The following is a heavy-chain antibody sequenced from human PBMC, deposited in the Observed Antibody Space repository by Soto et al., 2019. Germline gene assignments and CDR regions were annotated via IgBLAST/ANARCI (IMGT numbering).Heavy chain of an antibody. CDR3: AKGSRGSYKPDV. Sequence: EVQLLESGGGLEQPGGSRRLSCATSGFTFSSYAMSWVRQAPGKGLEWVSAISGNGGDTYYADSVKGRFTISRDNSKNTLYLQMNSLRAEDTAVYYCAKGSRGSYKPDVWGQWTMVTVSS. D-gene: IGHD3-16*01. J-gene: IGHJ3*01. CDR2: ISGNGGDT. V-gene: IGHV3-23*01. CDR1: GFTFSSYA.